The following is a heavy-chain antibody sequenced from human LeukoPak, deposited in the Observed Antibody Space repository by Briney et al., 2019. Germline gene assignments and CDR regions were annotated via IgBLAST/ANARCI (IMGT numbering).Heavy chain of an antibody. CDR2: IYHSGST. CDR1: GYSISSGYY. CDR3: ARDEGSSYPFDY. Sequence: SETLSLTCTVSGYSISSGYYWGWIRQPPGKGLEWIGSIYHSGSTYYNPSLKSRVTISVDTSKNQFSLKLSSVTAADTAVYYCARDEGSSYPFDYWGRGTLVTVSS. D-gene: IGHD2-2*01. J-gene: IGHJ4*02. V-gene: IGHV4-38-2*02.